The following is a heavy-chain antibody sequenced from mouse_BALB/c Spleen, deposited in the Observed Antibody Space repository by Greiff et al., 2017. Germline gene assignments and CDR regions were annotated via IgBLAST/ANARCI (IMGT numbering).Heavy chain of an antibody. CDR2: ISSGGGST. Sequence: EVKLMESGGGLVKPGGSLKLSCAASGFAFSSYDMSWVRQTPEKRLEWVAYISSGGGSTYYPDTVKGRFTISRDNAKNTLYLQMSSLKSEDTAMYYCARQGYDYPYYFDYWGQGTTLTVSS. CDR1: GFAFSSYD. J-gene: IGHJ2*01. D-gene: IGHD2-4*01. CDR3: ARQGYDYPYYFDY. V-gene: IGHV5-12-1*01.